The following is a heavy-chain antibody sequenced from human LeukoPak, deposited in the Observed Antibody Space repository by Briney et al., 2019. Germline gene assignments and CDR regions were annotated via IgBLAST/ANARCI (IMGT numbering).Heavy chain of an antibody. J-gene: IGHJ6*03. CDR3: ARAVNYPHYYYYMDV. Sequence: ASVKVSCKASGGTFSNFAISWVRQAPGQGLEWMGGIIPIFGTANYAQKFQGRVTITTDESTSTAYMELSSLRSEDTAVYYCARAVNYPHYYYYMDVWGKGTTVTVSS. V-gene: IGHV1-69*05. CDR2: IIPIFGTA. CDR1: GGTFSNFA. D-gene: IGHD4-11*01.